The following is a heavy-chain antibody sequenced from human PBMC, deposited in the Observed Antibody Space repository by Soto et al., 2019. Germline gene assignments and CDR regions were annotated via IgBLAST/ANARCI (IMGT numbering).Heavy chain of an antibody. J-gene: IGHJ6*02. CDR2: IIPIFGTI. CDR1: GGTFRTYA. V-gene: IGHV1-69*05. CDR3: AKGAVAGTPTSYYYYGMDV. D-gene: IGHD6-19*01. Sequence: QVQLLQSGAEVKKPGSSVRVSCEASGGTFRTYAISWVRQAPGQGLEWMGEIIPIFGTINYAQKFQGRLTITTDECTATVYMDLRSLRSDETALYYCAKGAVAGTPTSYYYYGMDVWGQGTTVTVSS.